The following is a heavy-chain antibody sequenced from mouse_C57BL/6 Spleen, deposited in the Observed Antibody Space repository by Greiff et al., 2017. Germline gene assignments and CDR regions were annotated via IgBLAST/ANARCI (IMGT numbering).Heavy chain of an antibody. CDR2: IHPNSGST. CDR1: GYTFTSYW. J-gene: IGHJ2*01. CDR3: ARSLDGGPDY. Sequence: QVQLQQPGAELVKPGASVKLSCKASGYTFTSYWMHWVKQRPGQGLEWIGMIHPNSGSTNYNEKFKSKATLTVDKSSRTAYMQLSGLPSEDSAVYDCARSLDGGPDYWGQGTTLTVSS. V-gene: IGHV1-64*01.